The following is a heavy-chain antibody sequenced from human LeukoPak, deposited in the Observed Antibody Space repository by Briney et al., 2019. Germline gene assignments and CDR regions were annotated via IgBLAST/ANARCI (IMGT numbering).Heavy chain of an antibody. D-gene: IGHD2-15*01. V-gene: IGHV1-18*04. CDR2: ISAYNGHT. Sequence: ASVKVSCKASGYTFTGYYMHWVRQAPGQGLEWMGWISAYNGHTNYAQKFQGRVTMTTDTSTSTAYMELRSLRSDDTAVYYCARKDESAFDIWGQGTMVTVSS. J-gene: IGHJ3*02. CDR3: ARKDESAFDI. CDR1: GYTFTGYY.